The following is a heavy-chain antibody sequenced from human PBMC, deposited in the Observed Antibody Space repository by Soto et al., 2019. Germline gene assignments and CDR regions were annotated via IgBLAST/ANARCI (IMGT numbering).Heavy chain of an antibody. Sequence: QLQLQESGPGLVKPSETLSLTCTVSGGSISSSSYYWGWIRQPPGKGLEWIGSIYYSGSTYYNPSLKSRVTISEDTSKNHSSLKLSSVTAADTAVYYCARPLGYCSGGSCLDAFDIWGQGTMVTVSS. CDR1: GGSISSSSYY. D-gene: IGHD2-15*01. CDR3: ARPLGYCSGGSCLDAFDI. V-gene: IGHV4-39*02. CDR2: IYYSGST. J-gene: IGHJ3*02.